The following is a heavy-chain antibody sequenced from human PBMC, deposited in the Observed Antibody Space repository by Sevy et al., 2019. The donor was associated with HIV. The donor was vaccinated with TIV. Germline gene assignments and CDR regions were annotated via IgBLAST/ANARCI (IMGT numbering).Heavy chain of an antibody. CDR3: ARVQGTISPYYFFGMDV. Sequence: GGYLRLSCTISGFTFGDYTMSWSRQAPGKGLEWVGLIRSKTYGGTTESAASVKGRFTISRDDSKTIAYLQMNSLKTEDTAVYYCARVQGTISPYYFFGMDVWGQGTTVTVSS. CDR1: GFTFGDYT. CDR2: IRSKTYGGTT. J-gene: IGHJ6*02. D-gene: IGHD3-3*01. V-gene: IGHV3-49*03.